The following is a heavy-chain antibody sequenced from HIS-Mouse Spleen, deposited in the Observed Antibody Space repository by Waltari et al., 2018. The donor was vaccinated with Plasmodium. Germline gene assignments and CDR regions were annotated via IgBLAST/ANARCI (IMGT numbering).Heavy chain of an antibody. CDR2: IWYDGSNK. CDR3: AKVAQGTRDAFDI. J-gene: IGHJ3*02. V-gene: IGHV3-33*06. Sequence: QVQLVESGGGVVQPGRSLRLSCAASGFTFSSDGMHWVRQAPGKGLEWVAVIWYDGSNKYYADSVKGRFTISRDNSKNTLYLQMNSLRAEDTAVYYCAKVAQGTRDAFDIWGQGTMVTVSS. CDR1: GFTFSSDG. D-gene: IGHD2-8*01.